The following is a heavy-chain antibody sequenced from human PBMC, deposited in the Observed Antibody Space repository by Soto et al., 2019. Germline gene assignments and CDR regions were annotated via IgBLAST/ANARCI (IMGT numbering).Heavy chain of an antibody. CDR2: INPKSGGT. J-gene: IGHJ6*02. D-gene: IGHD2-8*01. CDR1: RYIFTYYH. V-gene: IGHV1-2*04. Sequence: SVKDSCKATRYIFTYYHIHWVRQAPGQGLEWLGRINPKSGGTSTAQKFQGWVTMTRDRSISTVYMELTRLRSDDTAVYFCARGHSTDCSNGVCSFFYNHEMDVWGQGTTVPVSS. CDR3: ARGHSTDCSNGVCSFFYNHEMDV.